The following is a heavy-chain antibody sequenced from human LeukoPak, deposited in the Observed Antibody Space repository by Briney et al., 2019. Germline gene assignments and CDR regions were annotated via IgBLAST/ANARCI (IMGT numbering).Heavy chain of an antibody. Sequence: GGSLRLSCAASGFTVSSNYMSWVRQAPGKGLEWVSVIYAGGSTDYADSVKGRFTISRDNSKNTLYVQINSLRVDDTAVYFCARDIAVAGFDYWGQGTLVTVSS. CDR2: IYAGGST. CDR3: ARDIAVAGFDY. V-gene: IGHV3-53*05. D-gene: IGHD6-19*01. CDR1: GFTVSSNY. J-gene: IGHJ4*02.